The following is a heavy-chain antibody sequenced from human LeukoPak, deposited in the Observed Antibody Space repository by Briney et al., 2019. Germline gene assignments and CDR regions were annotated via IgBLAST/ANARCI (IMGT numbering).Heavy chain of an antibody. CDR2: IYSGGGT. CDR1: GFTLSSNY. CDR3: ARAVGVTAIHNAFDS. D-gene: IGHD2-21*02. J-gene: IGHJ3*02. Sequence: GGSLRLSCAASGFTLSSNYMSWVRQAPGKGLEWVSVIYSGGGTDYADSVKGRFTISRDNSKNTMYLQMNSMRAEDTAVYYCARAVGVTAIHNAFDSWGQGTMVTVS. V-gene: IGHV3-66*02.